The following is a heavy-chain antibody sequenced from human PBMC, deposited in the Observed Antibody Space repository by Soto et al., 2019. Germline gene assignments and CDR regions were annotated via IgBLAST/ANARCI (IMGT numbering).Heavy chain of an antibody. V-gene: IGHV3-7*01. CDR3: AGISRGH. D-gene: IGHD2-15*01. J-gene: IGHJ4*02. CDR2: INEDGSRT. CDR1: GFTLTTDW. Sequence: GGSLRLSCASPGFTLTTDWTSWVRQAPGKGLEWVASINEDGSRTYYVDSVKGRFTISRDDAKNSLYLQMISLRAEDTAVYYCAGISRGHWGQGTLVTVSS.